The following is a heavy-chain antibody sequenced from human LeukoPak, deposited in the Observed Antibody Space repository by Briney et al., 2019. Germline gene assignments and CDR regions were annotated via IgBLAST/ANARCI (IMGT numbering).Heavy chain of an antibody. Sequence: QPGGSLRLSCAASGFTFDDYAIHWVRQAPGKGLEWVSLISGDGGSTYYADSVKGRFTISRDNSKNSLYLQMNILRTEDTALYYCAKDSSSGTRGLFDCWGQGTLVTVSS. V-gene: IGHV3-43*02. CDR2: ISGDGGST. J-gene: IGHJ4*02. CDR1: GFTFDDYA. CDR3: AKDSSSGTRGLFDC. D-gene: IGHD6-13*01.